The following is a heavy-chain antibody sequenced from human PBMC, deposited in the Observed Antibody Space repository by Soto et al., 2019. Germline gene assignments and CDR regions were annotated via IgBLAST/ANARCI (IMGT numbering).Heavy chain of an antibody. V-gene: IGHV3-23*01. J-gene: IGHJ4*02. CDR2: IDGSGGTT. D-gene: IGHD6-19*01. Sequence: GVSLRLSCAASGFPFSSTDMTWVRQAPGKGLDWVSTIDGSGGTTYYADSVKGRFTISRDNSMNTVYLQMNSLRADDTALYYCAKNSGWFNNWGQGALVTVS. CDR3: AKNSGWFNN. CDR1: GFPFSSTD.